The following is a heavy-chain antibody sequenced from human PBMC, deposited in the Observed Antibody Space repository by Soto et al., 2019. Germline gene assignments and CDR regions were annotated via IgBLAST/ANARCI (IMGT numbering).Heavy chain of an antibody. J-gene: IGHJ4*02. CDR1: GFTFSAYW. V-gene: IGHV3-7*01. Sequence: EVPLVDSGGGLVQPGGSLRLSCVASGFTFSAYWMSWVRQAPGKGLEWVAHIKPDGSEKYYVDSVKGRFAISRDNVENSIPLLMNGLRAEDTAVYYCVALGDSSNFWSRGTLVTVSS. D-gene: IGHD3-22*01. CDR2: IKPDGSEK. CDR3: VALGDSSNF.